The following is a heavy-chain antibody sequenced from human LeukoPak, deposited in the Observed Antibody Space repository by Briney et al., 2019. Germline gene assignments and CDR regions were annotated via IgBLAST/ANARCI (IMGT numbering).Heavy chain of an antibody. CDR1: GFTFSRHW. D-gene: IGHD3-10*01. CDR2: IKQDGSEK. CDR3: ARSYYGSGTSYGMDV. J-gene: IGHJ6*02. Sequence: PGGSLRLSCAVSGFTFSRHWMSWVRQAPGKGLEWLANIKQDGSEKYYVDSVEGRFTISRENAKTSLYLQMNSLRAEDTAVYYCARSYYGSGTSYGMDVWGQGTTVTVSS. V-gene: IGHV3-7*01.